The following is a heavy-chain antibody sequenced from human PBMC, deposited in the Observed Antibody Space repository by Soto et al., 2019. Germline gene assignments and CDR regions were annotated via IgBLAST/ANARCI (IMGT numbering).Heavy chain of an antibody. J-gene: IGHJ4*02. CDR1: GFTFSSYW. V-gene: IGHV3-7*01. CDR2: IKQNGSEK. Sequence: GGSLRLSCAVSGFTFSSYWMSWVRQAPGKGLEWVANIKQNGSEKYYVDSVNGRFTISRDNSKNSLYLQMNSLRAEDTAVYYCARDKAYDITNGCYTPQQCDYWGQGSLVTVSS. D-gene: IGHD3-9*01. CDR3: ARDKAYDITNGCYTPQQCDY.